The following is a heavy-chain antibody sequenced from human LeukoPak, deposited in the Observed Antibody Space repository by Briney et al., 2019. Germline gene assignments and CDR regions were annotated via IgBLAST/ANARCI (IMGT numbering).Heavy chain of an antibody. CDR2: IYYSGST. J-gene: IGHJ6*02. Sequence: SETLSLTCTVSGGSISSSSYYWGWIRHPPGKGLEWIGSIYYSGSTYYNPSLKSRVTISVDTSKNQFSLKLSSVTAADTAVYYCARRRTDYDFWSGYFYYYYYGMDVWDQGTTVTVSS. CDR1: GGSISSSSYY. CDR3: ARRRTDYDFWSGYFYYYYYGMDV. V-gene: IGHV4-39*01. D-gene: IGHD3-3*01.